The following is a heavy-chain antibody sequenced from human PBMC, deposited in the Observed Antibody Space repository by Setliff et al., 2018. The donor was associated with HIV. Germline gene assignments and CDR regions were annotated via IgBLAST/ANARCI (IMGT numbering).Heavy chain of an antibody. CDR1: GYTFTGYF. CDR2: INPNSGGT. J-gene: IGHJ4*02. CDR3: ARGAFVVIPTARHDFDY. D-gene: IGHD2-2*01. Sequence: ALVKVSCKASGYTFTGYFIHWVRQAPGQGLEWMGWINPNSGGTNYAQKFQGRVTVTRDTSISTAYMELRRLRSDDTAVYYCARGAFVVIPTARHDFDYWGQGALVTVSS. V-gene: IGHV1-2*02.